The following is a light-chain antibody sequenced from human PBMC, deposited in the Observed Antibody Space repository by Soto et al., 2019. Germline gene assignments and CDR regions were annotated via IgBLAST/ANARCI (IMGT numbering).Light chain of an antibody. CDR2: DAS. V-gene: IGKV3-11*01. J-gene: IGKJ1*01. CDR3: QQRSNWPT. Sequence: EILLTQSPGTLSLSPGERATLSCRASQTVYSYLAWYQHKPGQAPRLLIYDASNRATGIPARFSGSGSGTDFTLTISSLEPEDFAVYYCQQRSNWPTFGQGTKVDIK. CDR1: QTVYSY.